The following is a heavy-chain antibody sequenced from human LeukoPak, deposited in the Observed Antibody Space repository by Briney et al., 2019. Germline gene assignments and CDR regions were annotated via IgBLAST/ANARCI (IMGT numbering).Heavy chain of an antibody. CDR2: VNGRGATT. D-gene: IGHD7-27*01. Sequence: GGSLRLSCAASGFASGFTFSDYAVSWVRQAPGKGPEWVASVNGRGATTYYADSLRGRFTISRDISKNTLYLQMISLGADDTAVYFCAKAPATGEGYYFYYMDVWGKGTTVTVSS. CDR3: AKAPATGEGYYFYYMDV. V-gene: IGHV3-23*01. J-gene: IGHJ6*03. CDR1: GFTFSDYA.